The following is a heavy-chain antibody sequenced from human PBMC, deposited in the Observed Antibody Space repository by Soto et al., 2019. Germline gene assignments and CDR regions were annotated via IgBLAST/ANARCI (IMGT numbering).Heavy chain of an antibody. CDR2: IYYSGNT. J-gene: IGHJ4*02. CDR1: SGSISSYY. CDR3: ARGLASFYDSSGYPYYFDY. Sequence: SETLSLTCTVSSGSISSYYWSWILQPPGKGLEWIGYIYYSGNTNYNPSLKSRVTISVDRFKNQFSLKVSSVTAADTAVYYCARGLASFYDSSGYPYYFDYWGQGTLVTVSS. V-gene: IGHV4-59*01. D-gene: IGHD3-22*01.